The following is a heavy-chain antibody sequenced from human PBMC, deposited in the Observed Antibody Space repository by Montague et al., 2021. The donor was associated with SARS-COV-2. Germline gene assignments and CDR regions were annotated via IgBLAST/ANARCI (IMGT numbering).Heavy chain of an antibody. V-gene: IGHV4-34*01. CDR2: INHSGDT. J-gene: IGHJ6*02. Sequence: SETLSLTCAVYGGSFSGYCWSWIRQSPGKGLEWIGEINHSGDTNYNPPLKSRVTISVDTSKNQFSLKLRSVTAADMAVYYCARGVLGENRYASGWFLAHRYTSLDVWGQGTMVTVSS. CDR1: GGSFSGYC. CDR3: ARGVLGENRYASGWFLAHRYTSLDV. D-gene: IGHD6-19*01.